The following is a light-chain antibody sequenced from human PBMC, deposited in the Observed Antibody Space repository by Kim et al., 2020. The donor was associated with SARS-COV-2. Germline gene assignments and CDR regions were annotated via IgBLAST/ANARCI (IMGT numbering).Light chain of an antibody. CDR1: QSVSSSF. J-gene: IGKJ1*01. V-gene: IGKV3-20*01. Sequence: PGETAPPSCRASQSVSSSFLAWYQQKAGQAPRLLIYGASSRATGIPDRFSGSGSGTDFTLTITRLEPEDFAVYYCQQYGSSLPWTFGQGTKVDIK. CDR3: QQYGSSLPWT. CDR2: GAS.